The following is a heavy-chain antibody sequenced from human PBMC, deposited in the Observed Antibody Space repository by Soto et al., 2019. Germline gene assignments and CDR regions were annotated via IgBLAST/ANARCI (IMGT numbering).Heavy chain of an antibody. CDR2: INGDGTST. D-gene: IGHD5-18*01. CDR3: AKGGGNSHGDFDS. CDR1: GFTFTSYW. J-gene: IGHJ4*02. V-gene: IGHV3-74*01. Sequence: EVHLVESGGGLVQPGGSLRLSCAASGFTFTSYWMHWVRQAPGKGLVWVSRINGDGTSTSFADSVKGRFTISRDNAKNILFLQMSGLRVEDTALYYCAKGGGNSHGDFDSGGQGTLVTVSS.